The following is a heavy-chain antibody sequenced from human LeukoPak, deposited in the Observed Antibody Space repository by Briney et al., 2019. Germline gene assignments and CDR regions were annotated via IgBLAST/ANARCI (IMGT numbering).Heavy chain of an antibody. Sequence: GGSLRLSCAASGFTFSSYWMLCVRQAPGKGLVWVSRINTDGSTTNYADSVKGRFTISRDNAENTLYLQMNSLRAEDTAVYYCARGAPAAVWGQGALVTVSS. CDR3: ARGAPAAV. CDR2: INTDGSTT. J-gene: IGHJ4*02. D-gene: IGHD6-25*01. V-gene: IGHV3-74*01. CDR1: GFTFSSYW.